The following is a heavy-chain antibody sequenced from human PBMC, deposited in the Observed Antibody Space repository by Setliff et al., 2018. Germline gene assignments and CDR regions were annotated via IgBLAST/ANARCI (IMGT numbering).Heavy chain of an antibody. CDR1: DDSITSSNYS. Sequence: SETLSLTCTVSDDSITSSNYSLAWVRQPPGKALEWIGNIFYIGRSHSNPSLKSRLTMSVDKTKNQFSLNLTSVTAADTAVYYCARTHSIIKIFGVVSLLYHMDVWGTGTTVTAP. D-gene: IGHD3-3*01. V-gene: IGHV4-61*05. J-gene: IGHJ6*03. CDR2: IFYIGRS. CDR3: ARTHSIIKIFGVVSLLYHMDV.